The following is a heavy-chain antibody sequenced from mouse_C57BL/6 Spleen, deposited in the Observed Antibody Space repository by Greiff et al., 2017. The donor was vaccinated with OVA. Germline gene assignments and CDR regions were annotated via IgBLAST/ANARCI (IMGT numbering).Heavy chain of an antibody. CDR3: AREPPMGKDAMDY. J-gene: IGHJ4*01. CDR1: GFTFSDYG. V-gene: IGHV5-17*01. Sequence: EVMLVESGGGLVKPGGSLKLSCAASGFTFSDYGMHWVRQAPEKGLEWVAYISSGSSTIYYADTVKGRFTISRDNAQNTLFMEMTSLRSEDTAMYYCAREPPMGKDAMDYWGQGTSVTVSS. D-gene: IGHD4-1*01. CDR2: ISSGSSTI.